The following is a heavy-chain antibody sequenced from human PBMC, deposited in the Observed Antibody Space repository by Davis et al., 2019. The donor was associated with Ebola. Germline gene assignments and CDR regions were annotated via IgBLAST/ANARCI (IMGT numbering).Heavy chain of an antibody. Sequence: MPSETLSLTCTVSGGSISSGDYYWSWIRQPPGKGLEWFGYIYYSGSTNYNPPLKSRVTISVDTSKDQFSLKLSSVTAADTAVYYCAGEVLHITMIVVVIGWYFDLWGRGTLVTVSS. CDR2: IYYSGST. J-gene: IGHJ2*01. D-gene: IGHD3-22*01. V-gene: IGHV4-61*08. CDR3: AGEVLHITMIVVVIGWYFDL. CDR1: GGSISSGDYY.